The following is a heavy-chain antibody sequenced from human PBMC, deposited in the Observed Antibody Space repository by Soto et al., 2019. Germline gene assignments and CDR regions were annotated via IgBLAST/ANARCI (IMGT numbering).Heavy chain of an antibody. D-gene: IGHD3-16*02. CDR1: GGTFSSYA. V-gene: IGHV1-69*01. CDR3: AILSRFRGSYRSLLVVPV. Sequence: QVQLVQSGAEVKKPGSSVKVSCKASGGTFSSYAISWVRQAPGQGLEWMGGIIPIFGTANYAQKFQGRVTITADESTSTAYIELSTLRPEDTAVYYCAILSRFRGSYRSLLVVPVWGQGTLVTVSS. J-gene: IGHJ1*01. CDR2: IIPIFGTA.